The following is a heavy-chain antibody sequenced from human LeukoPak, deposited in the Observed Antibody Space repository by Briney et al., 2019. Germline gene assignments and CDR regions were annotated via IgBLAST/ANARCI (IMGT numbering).Heavy chain of an antibody. Sequence: SVKVSCKASGGTFSSYSIIWVRQAPGQGLEWMGGIIPIFGTANYAQKFQGRVTITADETTSTAYMELSSLRSEDTAVYYCARGYCTNGVCYKTHYYYYMDVWGKGTTVTVSS. CDR3: ARGYCTNGVCYKTHYYYYMDV. D-gene: IGHD2-8*01. CDR2: IIPIFGTA. CDR1: GGTFSSYS. V-gene: IGHV1-69*13. J-gene: IGHJ6*03.